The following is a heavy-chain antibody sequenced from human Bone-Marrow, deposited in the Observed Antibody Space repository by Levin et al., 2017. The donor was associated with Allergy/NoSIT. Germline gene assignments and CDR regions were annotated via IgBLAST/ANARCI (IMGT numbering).Heavy chain of an antibody. CDR2: MHYTGTT. J-gene: IGHJ4*02. Sequence: SQTLSLTCTVSGGSVNNSNYYWGWIRQPPGKGLEWIGIMHYTGTTYHNPSLRSRVTIFVDTSKNQFSLRLSSVTAAETAVYFCARHFGEGNTYYYDTRGWFDYWGQGALVTVSS. V-gene: IGHV4-39*01. CDR1: GGSVNNSNYY. D-gene: IGHD3-22*01. CDR3: ARHFGEGNTYYYDTRGWFDY.